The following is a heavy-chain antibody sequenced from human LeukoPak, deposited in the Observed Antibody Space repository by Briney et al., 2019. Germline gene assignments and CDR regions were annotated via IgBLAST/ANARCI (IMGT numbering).Heavy chain of an antibody. J-gene: IGHJ6*02. D-gene: IGHD3-3*01. CDR2: INPNSGGT. V-gene: IGHV1-2*02. CDR3: ARAMGQFLEWLFPPDV. Sequence: GASVKVSCKASGYTFTGYYMHRVRQAPGQGLEWMGWINPNSGGTNYAQKFQGRVTMTRDTSISTAYMELSRLRSDDTAVYYCARAMGQFLEWLFPPDVWGQGTTVTVSS. CDR1: GYTFTGYY.